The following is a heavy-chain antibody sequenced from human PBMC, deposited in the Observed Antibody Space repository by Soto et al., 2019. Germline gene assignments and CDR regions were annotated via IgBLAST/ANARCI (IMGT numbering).Heavy chain of an antibody. CDR1: GGSFSGYS. CDR3: ARGPTYSISFFSDYFYGLDV. D-gene: IGHD6-6*01. J-gene: IGHJ6*02. Sequence: QAQLQQWGAGLLKPSETLSLTCAVYGGSFSGYSWSWIRQPPGKGLEWLGEMNHSGSTNYNPSLKSRVTMSVDTSKNQLSLKLNSVTAADTAVYYCARGPTYSISFFSDYFYGLDVWGQGTTVTVSS. CDR2: MNHSGST. V-gene: IGHV4-34*01.